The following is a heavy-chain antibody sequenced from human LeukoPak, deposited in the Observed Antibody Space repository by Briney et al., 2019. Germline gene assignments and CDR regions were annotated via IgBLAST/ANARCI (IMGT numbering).Heavy chain of an antibody. Sequence: SETLSLTCGVYGGSLSGYYWSWIRQPPGKGLEWIGEINHSGSTNYNPSLKSRVTISVDTSKNQFTLKLTSVTAADTAVYYCARAVVVPAAIPQGHYYYYGMDVWGQGTTVTVSS. D-gene: IGHD2-2*02. CDR3: ARAVVVPAAIPQGHYYYYGMDV. J-gene: IGHJ6*02. V-gene: IGHV4-34*01. CDR1: GGSLSGYY. CDR2: INHSGST.